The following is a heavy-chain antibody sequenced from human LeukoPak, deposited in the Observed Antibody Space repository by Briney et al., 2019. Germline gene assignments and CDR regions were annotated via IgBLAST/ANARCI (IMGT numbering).Heavy chain of an antibody. J-gene: IGHJ4*02. Sequence: GGSLRLSCTVSGFTFGDYALSWVRQAPGKGLEWVGFIRSKPYGGTIEYAPSVKGRFTISRDDSKSIAYLQMNSLKTEDTAMYYCTRGAGRVSGYCSGGSCNIDYWGQGTLSPSPQ. CDR3: TRGAGRVSGYCSGGSCNIDY. CDR1: GFTFGDYA. D-gene: IGHD2-15*01. V-gene: IGHV3-49*04. CDR2: IRSKPYGGTI.